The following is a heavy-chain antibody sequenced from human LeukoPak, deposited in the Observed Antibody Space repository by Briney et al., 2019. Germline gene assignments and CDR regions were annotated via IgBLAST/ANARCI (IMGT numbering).Heavy chain of an antibody. CDR3: ARAVLTTVYGAFDI. CDR1: GFTFSNYG. CDR2: IGGSGGFTT. V-gene: IGHV3-23*01. Sequence: PGGTLRLSCEASGFTFSNYGMNWVRQAPGKGLEWVSGIGGSGGFTTYFADSVKGRFTISRDNAKNSLYLQMNSLRAEDTALYYCARAVLTTVYGAFDIWGQGTMVTVSS. D-gene: IGHD4-17*01. J-gene: IGHJ3*02.